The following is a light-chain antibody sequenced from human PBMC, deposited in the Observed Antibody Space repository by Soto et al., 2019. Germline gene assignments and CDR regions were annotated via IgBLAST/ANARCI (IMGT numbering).Light chain of an antibody. CDR2: EVS. Sequence: QSALTQPASGSGSPGQSITISCTGTSSDVGGYNYVSWYQQHPGKAPKLMIYEVSNRPSGVSNRFSGSKSGNTASLTISGLQVEDEADYYCTSYTTSSTHWVFGGGTKLTVL. V-gene: IGLV2-14*01. CDR3: TSYTTSSTHWV. J-gene: IGLJ3*02. CDR1: SSDVGGYNY.